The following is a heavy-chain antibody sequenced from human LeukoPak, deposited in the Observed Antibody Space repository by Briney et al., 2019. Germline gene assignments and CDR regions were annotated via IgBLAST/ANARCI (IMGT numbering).Heavy chain of an antibody. Sequence: GGSLRLSCAASGFTFSSYAMSWVRQAPGKRQEWVSAISGSGGSTYYADSVKGRFTISRDNSKNTLYLQMNSLRAEDAAVYYCAKEAAAGSWFDPWGQGTLVTVSS. CDR3: AKEAAAGSWFDP. J-gene: IGHJ5*02. CDR1: GFTFSSYA. D-gene: IGHD6-13*01. V-gene: IGHV3-23*01. CDR2: ISGSGGST.